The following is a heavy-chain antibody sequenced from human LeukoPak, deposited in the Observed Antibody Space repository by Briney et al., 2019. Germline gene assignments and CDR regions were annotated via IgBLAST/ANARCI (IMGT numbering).Heavy chain of an antibody. J-gene: IGHJ4*02. D-gene: IGHD2/OR15-2a*01. CDR1: GFTFNMYG. CDR3: AKGHNNYYFTIDY. Sequence: GGPLRLSCAASGFTFNMYGMGWVRQAPGKWPEWVAAIADSGGNTYYADSVKGRFTISRDNSRNTLSLQMNSLRAEDTAVYYCAKGHNNYYFTIDYWGQGTLVTVSS. CDR2: IADSGGNT. V-gene: IGHV3-23*01.